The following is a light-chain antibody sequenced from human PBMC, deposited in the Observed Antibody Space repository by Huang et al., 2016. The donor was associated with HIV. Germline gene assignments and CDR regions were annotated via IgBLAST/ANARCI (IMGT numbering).Light chain of an antibody. V-gene: IGKV3-20*01. CDR2: GAS. Sequence: EILLTQSPDTLSLSPGKRATLSCRASTSGSSNYLAWFEQKPGQAPRLLIYGASRRATGIPDMVSGSGYGTDFTLTISRLEPEDVAVYYCQQYGSSPYTFGQGTKLEIK. J-gene: IGKJ2*01. CDR3: QQYGSSPYT. CDR1: TSGSSNY.